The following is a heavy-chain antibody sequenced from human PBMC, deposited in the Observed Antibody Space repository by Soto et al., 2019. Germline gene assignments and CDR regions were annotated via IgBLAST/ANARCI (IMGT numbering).Heavy chain of an antibody. CDR1: GGSISSYY. Sequence: PSETLSLTCTVSGGSISSYYWSWIRRPPGKGLEWIGYIYYSGSTNYNPSLKSRVTISVDTSKNQFSLKLSSVTAADTAVYYCARLLFGAANWFDPWGQGTLVTVS. CDR3: ARLLFGAANWFDP. V-gene: IGHV4-59*01. J-gene: IGHJ5*02. D-gene: IGHD3-10*01. CDR2: IYYSGST.